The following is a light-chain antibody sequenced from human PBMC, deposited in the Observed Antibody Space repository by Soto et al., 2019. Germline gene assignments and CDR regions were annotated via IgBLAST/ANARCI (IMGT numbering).Light chain of an antibody. CDR1: QSISRN. V-gene: IGKV1-39*01. J-gene: IGKJ4*01. Sequence: IQLTQSPSSLSASVGDRVTITCRASQSISRNLNWYQQKPGKAPELLIYTASNLQSGVPSRFSGSGSGTEFTLTISSLQPDDFATYYCQQYNSYSTFGGGTKVDIK. CDR2: TAS. CDR3: QQYNSYST.